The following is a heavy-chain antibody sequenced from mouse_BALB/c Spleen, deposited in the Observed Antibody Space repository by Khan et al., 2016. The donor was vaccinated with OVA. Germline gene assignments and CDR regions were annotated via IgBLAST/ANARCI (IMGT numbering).Heavy chain of an antibody. CDR3: ARTARIKY. D-gene: IGHD1-2*01. CDR1: GYSITSGYG. Sequence: EVQLQESGPGLVKPSQSLSLTCTFTGYSITSGYGWNWIRQFPGNKLEWMGYISYSGSTNYNPSLKSRISITRDTSTNQFFLQLNSVTTEDTATYYCARTARIKYWGQGTTLTVSS. J-gene: IGHJ2*01. CDR2: ISYSGST. V-gene: IGHV3-2*02.